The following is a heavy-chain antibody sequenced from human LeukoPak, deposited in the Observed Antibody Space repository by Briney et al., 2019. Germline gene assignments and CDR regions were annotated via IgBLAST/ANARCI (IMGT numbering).Heavy chain of an antibody. V-gene: IGHV3-7*01. D-gene: IGHD5-12*01. CDR3: ARRRVSGYSGYDYFVY. Sequence: GGSLRLSCAASGFTFSSYWMSWVRQAPGKGLEWVANIKQDGSEKYYVDSVKGRFTISRDNAKNSLYLQMNSLRAEDTAVYYCARRRVSGYSGYDYFVYWGQGTLVTVSS. J-gene: IGHJ4*02. CDR1: GFTFSSYW. CDR2: IKQDGSEK.